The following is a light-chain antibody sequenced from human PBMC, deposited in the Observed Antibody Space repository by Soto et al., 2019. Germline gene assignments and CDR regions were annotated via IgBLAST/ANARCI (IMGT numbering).Light chain of an antibody. CDR3: QLRSNWRLT. V-gene: IGKV3-11*01. J-gene: IGKJ5*01. Sequence: VSTHSPASLSLPPGERATLSCRASHSVGISLAWYQQRPGQAPRLLIYDAFIRATGIPARFSGSESGTDFTLTISSLEPEDFTVYYCQLRSNWRLTSGQRTRLEIK. CDR1: HSVGIS. CDR2: DAF.